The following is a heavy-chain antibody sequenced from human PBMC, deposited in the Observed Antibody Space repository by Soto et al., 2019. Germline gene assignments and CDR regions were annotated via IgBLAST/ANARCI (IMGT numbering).Heavy chain of an antibody. CDR3: ARDPCSGGSCYRGVRYFDY. Sequence: PGGSLRLSCAASGFTFSSYSMNWVRQAPGKGLEWVSSISSSSSYIYYADSVKGRFTISRDNAKNSLYLQMNSLRAEDTAVYYCARDPCSGGSCYRGVRYFDYWGQGTLVTVSS. CDR2: ISSSSSYI. D-gene: IGHD2-15*01. CDR1: GFTFSSYS. J-gene: IGHJ4*02. V-gene: IGHV3-21*01.